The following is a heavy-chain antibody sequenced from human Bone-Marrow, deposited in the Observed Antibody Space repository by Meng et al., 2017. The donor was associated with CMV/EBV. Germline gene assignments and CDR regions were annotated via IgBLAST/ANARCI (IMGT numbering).Heavy chain of an antibody. CDR2: ISGSGGST. D-gene: IGHD6-13*01. Sequence: GESLKISCAASRFTFSTYWMSWVRQAPGKGLEWVSAISGSGGSTYYADSVKGRFTISRDNSKNTLYLQMNSLRAEDTAVYYCAKGRAAASYHFDYWGQGTLVTVSS. CDR1: RFTFSTYW. CDR3: AKGRAAASYHFDY. V-gene: IGHV3-23*01. J-gene: IGHJ4*02.